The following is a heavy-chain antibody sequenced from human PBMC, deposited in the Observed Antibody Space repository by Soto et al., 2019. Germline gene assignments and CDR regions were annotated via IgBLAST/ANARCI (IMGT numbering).Heavy chain of an antibody. V-gene: IGHV3-30*18. D-gene: IGHD2-2*01. J-gene: IGHJ6*02. CDR3: AKGQHCSSTSCYFYYYGVDV. Sequence: QVQLVASGGGVVQPGRSLRLSCAASGFTFSTYGMHWVRQAPGKGLEWVAVISYDGSNKFYADSVKGRLTISRDNSKNTLYLQMNSLRAEDTAVYYCAKGQHCSSTSCYFYYYGVDVWGQGTTVAVSS. CDR1: GFTFSTYG. CDR2: ISYDGSNK.